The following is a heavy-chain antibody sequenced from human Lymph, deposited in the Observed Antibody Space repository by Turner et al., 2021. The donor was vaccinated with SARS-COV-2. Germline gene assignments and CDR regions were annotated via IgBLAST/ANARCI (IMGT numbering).Heavy chain of an antibody. D-gene: IGHD4-17*01. Sequence: EVQLVVSGGGLVMPGGSLRLSCASSGFTFSTYSMNWVRQAPGKGLEWISSISSSSSYIYYADSGKGRFTISRDDAKNSLYLQMNSLRAEDTAVYYCARDIPTTADYFDYWGQGTLVTVSS. CDR2: ISSSSSYI. V-gene: IGHV3-21*01. CDR1: GFTFSTYS. J-gene: IGHJ4*02. CDR3: ARDIPTTADYFDY.